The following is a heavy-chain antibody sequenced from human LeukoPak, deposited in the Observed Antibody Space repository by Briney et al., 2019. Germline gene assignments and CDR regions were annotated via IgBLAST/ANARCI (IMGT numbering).Heavy chain of an antibody. V-gene: IGHV4-59*01. Sequence: SETLSLTCTVSGGSISSYYWSWIRQPPGKGLEWIGYIYYSGSTNYKSSLKSRVTISVDTSKNQFSLKLSSVTAADTAVYYCARTTEGGYSGYFYYYYMDVWGKGTTVTISS. D-gene: IGHD5-12*01. CDR2: IYYSGST. CDR3: ARTTEGGYSGYFYYYYMDV. J-gene: IGHJ6*03. CDR1: GGSISSYY.